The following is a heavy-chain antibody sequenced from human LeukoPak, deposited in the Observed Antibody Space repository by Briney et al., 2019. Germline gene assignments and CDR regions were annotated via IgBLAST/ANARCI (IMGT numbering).Heavy chain of an antibody. CDR3: ARGSRFGWLQFGGEHYFDY. Sequence: ASVKVSCKASGGTFSSYGISWVRQAPGQGLEWMGWISAYNGNTNYAQKLQGRVTMTTDTSTSTAYMELRSLRSDDTAVYYCARGSRFGWLQFGGEHYFDYWGQGTLVTVSS. CDR2: ISAYNGNT. CDR1: GGTFSSYG. D-gene: IGHD5-24*01. J-gene: IGHJ4*02. V-gene: IGHV1-18*01.